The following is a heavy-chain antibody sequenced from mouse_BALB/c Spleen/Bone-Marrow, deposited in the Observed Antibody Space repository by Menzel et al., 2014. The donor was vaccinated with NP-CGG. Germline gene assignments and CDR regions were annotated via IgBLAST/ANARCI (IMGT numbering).Heavy chain of an antibody. CDR1: GFNIKDTY. CDR3: ARYRYYGSSGWDY. Sequence: EVHLQQSGAELVKPGASVKLSCTASGFNIKDTYIHWVKQRPEQGLEWIGRIDPANGNTKYDPKFQGKATITADTSSSTAYLHLSSLTSEDTAVYYCARYRYYGSSGWDYWGQGTSVTVSS. J-gene: IGHJ4*01. CDR2: IDPANGNT. V-gene: IGHV14-3*02. D-gene: IGHD1-1*01.